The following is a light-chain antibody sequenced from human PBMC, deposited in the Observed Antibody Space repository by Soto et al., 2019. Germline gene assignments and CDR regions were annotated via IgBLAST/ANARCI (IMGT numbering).Light chain of an antibody. CDR1: QSVNNY. CDR2: DAS. V-gene: IGKV3-20*01. CDR3: QQYGSSPPGFT. J-gene: IGKJ3*01. Sequence: EIVLTQSPATLSLSPGERATLSCRSSQSVNNYLAWYQQRPGQAPRLLIYDASNRSTGVPASFSGSVSGADFTLTISRLEPEDFAVYYCQQYGSSPPGFTFGPGTKVDNK.